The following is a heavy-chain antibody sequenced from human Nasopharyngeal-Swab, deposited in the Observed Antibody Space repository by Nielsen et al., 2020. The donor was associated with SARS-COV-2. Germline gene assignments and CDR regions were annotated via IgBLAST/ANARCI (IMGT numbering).Heavy chain of an antibody. CDR1: GYTFTSCD. D-gene: IGHD6-6*01. CDR2: MNPNSGNT. J-gene: IGHJ6*02. CDR3: ARGIGSSSWIHYYYYYGMDV. V-gene: IGHV1-8*01. Sequence: ASVKVSCKASGYTFTSCDINWVRQATGQGLEWMGWMNPNSGNTGYAQKFQGRVTMTRNTSISTAYMELSSLRSEDTAVYYCARGIGSSSWIHYYYYYGMDVWGQGTTVTVSS.